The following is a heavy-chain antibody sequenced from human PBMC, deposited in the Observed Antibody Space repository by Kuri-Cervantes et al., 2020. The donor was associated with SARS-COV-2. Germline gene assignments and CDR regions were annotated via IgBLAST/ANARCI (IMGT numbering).Heavy chain of an antibody. D-gene: IGHD3-3*01. CDR3: ARVKRITIFGVSTNKAYYFDY. CDR2: IYHSGST. Sequence: GSLRLSCAVYGGSFSGYYWSWIRQPPGKGLEWIGYIYHSGSTYYNPSLKSRVTISVDRSKNQFSLKLSSVTAADTAVYYCARVKRITIFGVSTNKAYYFDYWGQGTLVTVSS. CDR1: GGSFSGYY. J-gene: IGHJ4*02. V-gene: IGHV4-34*01.